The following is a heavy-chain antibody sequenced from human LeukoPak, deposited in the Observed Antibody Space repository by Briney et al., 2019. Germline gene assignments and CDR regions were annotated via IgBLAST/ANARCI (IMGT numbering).Heavy chain of an antibody. V-gene: IGHV4-59*01. CDR2: IYYSGST. D-gene: IGHD3-10*01. CDR1: GGSISSYY. CDR3: ARVRYYGSGSYPSWFDP. J-gene: IGHJ5*02. Sequence: SETLSLTCTVSGGSISSYYWSWIRQPPGKGLEWIGYIYYSGSTNYNPSLKSRVTISVDTSKNQFSLKLSSVTAADTAVYYCARVRYYGSGSYPSWFDPWGQGTLVTVSS.